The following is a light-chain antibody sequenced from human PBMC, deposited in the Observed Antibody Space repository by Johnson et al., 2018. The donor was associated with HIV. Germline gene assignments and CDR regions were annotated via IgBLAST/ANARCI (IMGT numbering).Light chain of an antibody. CDR3: GTWDSSLSTSV. J-gene: IGLJ1*01. V-gene: IGLV1-51*01. CDR2: ENN. Sequence: SVLTQPPSVSAAPGQKVTISCSGSSSNIGNNYVSWYQQLPGTAPKLLIYENNKRPSGIPDRFSGSKSGTSATLGITGLQTGDEADYYCGTWDSSLSTSVFGTGTKV. CDR1: SSNIGNNY.